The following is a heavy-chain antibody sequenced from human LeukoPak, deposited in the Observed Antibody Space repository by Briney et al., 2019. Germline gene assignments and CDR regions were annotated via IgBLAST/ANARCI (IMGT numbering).Heavy chain of an antibody. J-gene: IGHJ3*01. Sequence: PSETLSLTCTVSGGSLSSSNSYWGWIRQPPGKGLEWIGNIYYSGSSYYNASLKSRVTISVDTSKNQFSLKLTSVTATDTAVYYCARLACSSTSCLYPDALDVWGQGTLVTVSS. CDR1: GGSLSSSNSY. V-gene: IGHV4-39*01. CDR3: ARLACSSTSCLYPDALDV. D-gene: IGHD2-2*01. CDR2: IYYSGSS.